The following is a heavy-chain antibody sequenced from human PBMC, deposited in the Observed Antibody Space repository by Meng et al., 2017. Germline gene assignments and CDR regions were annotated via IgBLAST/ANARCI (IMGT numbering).Heavy chain of an antibody. CDR1: GFIFSSHG. D-gene: IGHD5-24*01. J-gene: IGHJ4*02. CDR2: ISSGGGST. V-gene: IGHV3-23*01. Sequence: EVQLLESGGGLVQPGGSLRLSWAASGFIFSSHGMSWVRQGPGKGLEWVSSISSGGGSTYYADSVKGRFTMSRDNSKDTLYLQMNSLRAEDTAVYYCAKGTLDGYKSLWGQGTLVTVSS. CDR3: AKGTLDGYKSL.